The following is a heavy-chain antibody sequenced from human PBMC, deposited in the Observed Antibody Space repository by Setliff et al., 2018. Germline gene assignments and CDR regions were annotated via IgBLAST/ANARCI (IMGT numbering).Heavy chain of an antibody. Sequence: GSLRLSCAASGFTFSSYAMSWVRQAPGKGLEWVSAISGSGGSTYYADSVKGRFTISRDNSKNTLYLQMNSLRAEDTAIYYCAKAHLTSGWSPPDYWGQGTLVTVSS. CDR2: ISGSGGST. CDR1: GFTFSSYA. J-gene: IGHJ4*02. D-gene: IGHD6-19*01. V-gene: IGHV3-23*01. CDR3: AKAHLTSGWSPPDY.